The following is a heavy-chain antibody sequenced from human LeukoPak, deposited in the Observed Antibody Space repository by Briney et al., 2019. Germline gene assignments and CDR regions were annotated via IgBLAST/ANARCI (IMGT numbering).Heavy chain of an antibody. CDR3: ARDHQELRFLEWYKPREYFDY. D-gene: IGHD3-3*01. CDR1: GGSVSDYY. Sequence: SETLSLTCTISGGSVSDYYWSWIRQSPGKGLEWIGYIYHTGSTSYSPSLKSRVTISADTSQNQFSLKLSSVTAADTAVYYCARDHQELRFLEWYKPREYFDYWGQGTLVTVSS. V-gene: IGHV4-59*02. J-gene: IGHJ4*02. CDR2: IYHTGST.